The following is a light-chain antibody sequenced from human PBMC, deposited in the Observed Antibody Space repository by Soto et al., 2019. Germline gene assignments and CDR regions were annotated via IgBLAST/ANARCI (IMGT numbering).Light chain of an antibody. J-gene: IGKJ1*01. CDR3: QQYNERPPWT. V-gene: IGKV3-15*01. CDR2: AAS. Sequence: EIVMTQSPATLSVSPGERASLSCRASQSIGSNLAWYQQKPGQAPRLLIYAASNSASDFPARCSGSGSGTEFTHTISGLQSDDFAVYFCQQYNERPPWTFGHGTKVEIK. CDR1: QSIGSN.